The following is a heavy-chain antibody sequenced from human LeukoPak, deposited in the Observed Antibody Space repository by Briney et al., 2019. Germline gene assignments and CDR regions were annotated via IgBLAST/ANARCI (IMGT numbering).Heavy chain of an antibody. Sequence: GGSLRLSCAASGFTFSSYSMNWVRQAPGKGLEWVSSISSSSSYIYYADPVKGRFTISRDNAKNSLYLQMNSLRAEDTAVYYCAKAIYDSSGYYPKYFQHWGQGTLVTVSS. CDR3: AKAIYDSSGYYPKYFQH. CDR1: GFTFSSYS. D-gene: IGHD3-22*01. J-gene: IGHJ1*01. V-gene: IGHV3-21*01. CDR2: ISSSSSYI.